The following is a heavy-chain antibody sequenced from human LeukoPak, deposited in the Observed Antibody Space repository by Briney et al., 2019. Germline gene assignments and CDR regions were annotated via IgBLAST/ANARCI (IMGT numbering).Heavy chain of an antibody. V-gene: IGHV1-18*01. Sequence: APVKVSCKASGYTFINYGISWVRQAPGQGLEWMGWINPYNDNTKYTQNLQGRVTMTTDTSTGTAYVELRSLRSDDTAIYYCARDLREIISVAGFDPWGQGTLVTVSS. D-gene: IGHD6-19*01. CDR2: INPYNDNT. CDR1: GYTFINYG. CDR3: ARDLREIISVAGFDP. J-gene: IGHJ5*02.